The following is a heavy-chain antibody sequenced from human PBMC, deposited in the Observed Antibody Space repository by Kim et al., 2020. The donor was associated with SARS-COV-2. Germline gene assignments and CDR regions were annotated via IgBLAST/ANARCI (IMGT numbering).Heavy chain of an antibody. CDR3: ARDLRLGSGSTPPSDY. CDR1: GYTFTSYG. J-gene: IGHJ4*02. V-gene: IGHV1-18*01. D-gene: IGHD6-19*01. CDR2: ISAYNGNT. Sequence: ASVKVSCKASGYTFTSYGISWVRQAPGQGLEWMGWISAYNGNTNYAQKLQGRVTMTTDTSTSTAYMELRSLRSDDTAVYYCARDLRLGSGSTPPSDYWGQGTLVTVSS.